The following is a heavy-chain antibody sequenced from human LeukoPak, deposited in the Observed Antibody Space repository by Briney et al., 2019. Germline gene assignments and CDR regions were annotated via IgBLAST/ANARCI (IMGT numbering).Heavy chain of an antibody. CDR2: IIPIFGTA. Sequence: SVKVSCKASGYTFTSYGISWVRQAPGQGLEWMGGIIPIFGTANYAQKFQGRVTITADESTSTAYMELSSLRSEDTAVYYCARGTYYYDSSGYYLTLLDAFDIWGQGTMVTVSS. V-gene: IGHV1-69*13. CDR1: GYTFTSYG. CDR3: ARGTYYYDSSGYYLTLLDAFDI. D-gene: IGHD3-22*01. J-gene: IGHJ3*02.